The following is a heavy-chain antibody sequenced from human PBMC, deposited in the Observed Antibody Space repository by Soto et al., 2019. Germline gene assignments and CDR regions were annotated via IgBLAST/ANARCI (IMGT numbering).Heavy chain of an antibody. V-gene: IGHV3-30-3*01. D-gene: IGHD1-20*01. Sequence: GGSLRLSCAASGFTFSTDAMHWVRQAPGKGLECVAIVSFDGSNKYYADSVKGRFTISRDNSKNTLYLQMSGLTPEDTAVYYCARDQTGITTTGGGRIDHWGQGTLVTVSS. J-gene: IGHJ4*02. CDR2: VSFDGSNK. CDR1: GFTFSTDA. CDR3: ARDQTGITTTGGGRIDH.